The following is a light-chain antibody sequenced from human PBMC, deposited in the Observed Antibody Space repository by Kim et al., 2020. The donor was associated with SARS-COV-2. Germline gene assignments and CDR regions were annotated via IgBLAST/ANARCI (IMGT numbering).Light chain of an antibody. Sequence: DIQLTQSPSFLSASVGDRDTITCRASQGISSYLAWYQQKPGKAPKLLIYAASTLQSGVPSRFSGSGSGTEFTLTISSLQPEDFATYYCQQVNNYPPYTFGQGTKLEI. CDR3: QQVNNYPPYT. CDR1: QGISSY. V-gene: IGKV1-9*01. CDR2: AAS. J-gene: IGKJ2*01.